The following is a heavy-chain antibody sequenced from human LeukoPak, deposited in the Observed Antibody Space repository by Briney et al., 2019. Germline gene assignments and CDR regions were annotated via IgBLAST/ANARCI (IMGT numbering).Heavy chain of an antibody. CDR3: ARQEPPRYYYDSSGYGNAFDI. CDR2: INHSGST. CDR1: GGSFSGYY. V-gene: IGHV4-34*01. D-gene: IGHD3-22*01. J-gene: IGHJ3*02. Sequence: SETLSLTCAVYGGSFSGYYWSWIRQPPGKWLEWIGEINHSGSTNYNPSLKSRVTISVDTSKNQFSLKLSSVAAADTAVYYCARQEPPRYYYDSSGYGNAFDIWGQGTMVTVSS.